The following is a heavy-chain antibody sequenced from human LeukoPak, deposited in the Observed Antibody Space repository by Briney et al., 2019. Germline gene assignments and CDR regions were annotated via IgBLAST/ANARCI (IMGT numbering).Heavy chain of an antibody. CDR3: ARGVYIAAAQYGY. V-gene: IGHV4-59*01. CDR2: IYYSGTT. CDR1: GGSLCSYY. D-gene: IGHD6-13*01. Sequence: PSETLSLPCTVSGGSLCSYYWRWIRQPPGEGLEWVGYIYYSGTTNYNPSLKSRVTISVDTSKNQFSLKLSSVTAADTAVYYCARGVYIAAAQYGYWGQGTLVTVSS. J-gene: IGHJ4*02.